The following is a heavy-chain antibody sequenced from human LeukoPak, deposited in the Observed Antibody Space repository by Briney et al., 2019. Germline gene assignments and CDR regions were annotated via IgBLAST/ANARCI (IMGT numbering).Heavy chain of an antibody. CDR3: ARGALLWFGESFDY. V-gene: IGHV4-39*07. CDR1: GGSISSSSYY. CDR2: IYYSGST. Sequence: SETLSLTCTVSGGSISSSSYYWGWIRQPPGKGLEWIGSIYYSGSTYYNPSLKSRVTISVDTSKNQFSLKLSSVTAAGTAVYYCARGALLWFGESFDYWGQGTLVTVSS. D-gene: IGHD3-10*01. J-gene: IGHJ4*02.